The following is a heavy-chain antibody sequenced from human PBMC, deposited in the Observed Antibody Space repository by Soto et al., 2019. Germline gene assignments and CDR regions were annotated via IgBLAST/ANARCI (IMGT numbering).Heavy chain of an antibody. CDR2: IFYSGTT. Sequence: QVQLQESGPRLVKPSETLSLACTVSGGSISSYFWRWIRQPPGEGLEWLGYIFYSGTTNYSPALKSRVTMSLGTAKNQFSLNLTSVTAADTAVYYCARGRGGTYDAFDIWGQGTMVTVSS. CDR3: ARGRGGTYDAFDI. V-gene: IGHV4-59*01. CDR1: GGSISSYF. J-gene: IGHJ3*02. D-gene: IGHD1-26*01.